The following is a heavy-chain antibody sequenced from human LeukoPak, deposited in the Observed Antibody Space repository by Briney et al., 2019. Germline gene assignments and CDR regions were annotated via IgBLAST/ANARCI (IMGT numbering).Heavy chain of an antibody. V-gene: IGHV1-69*05. CDR2: IIPIFGTA. Sequence: SVKVSCMASGGTFSSYAISWVRQAPGQGLEWMGRIIPIFGTANYAQKFQGRVTITTDESTSTAYMELSSLRSEDTAVYYCARDYFAGGWMVDAFDIWGQGTMVTVSS. CDR3: ARDYFAGGWMVDAFDI. CDR1: GGTFSSYA. J-gene: IGHJ3*02. D-gene: IGHD6-19*01.